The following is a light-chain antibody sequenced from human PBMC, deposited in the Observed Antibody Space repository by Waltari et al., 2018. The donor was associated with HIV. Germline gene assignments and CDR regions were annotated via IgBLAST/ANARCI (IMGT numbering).Light chain of an antibody. CDR3: QQYYRYPLT. J-gene: IGKJ4*01. CDR2: TVS. Sequence: NRMTQSPSSLSASTGDRVTIPCRASQSLENYLAWYQQRPGKAPKLLIYTVSTLQSGVPSRFSGSGSGTDFTLTISGLRSEDYATYFCQQYYRYPLTFGGGTKVEIK. V-gene: IGKV1-8*01. CDR1: QSLENY.